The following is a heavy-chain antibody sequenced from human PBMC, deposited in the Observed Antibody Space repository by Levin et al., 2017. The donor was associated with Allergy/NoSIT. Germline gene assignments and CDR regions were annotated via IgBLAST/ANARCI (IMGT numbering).Heavy chain of an antibody. J-gene: IGHJ4*02. Sequence: PGGSLRLSCAASGFTFSAYTMNWVRQAPGKGLEWLSFFTTASRIISYADSVKGRFTISRDDAKNSLYLQMNSLRDEDTAVYYCVRGGDYFDYWGQGTLVTVSS. V-gene: IGHV3-48*02. D-gene: IGHD3-10*01. CDR2: FTTASRII. CDR3: VRGGDYFDY. CDR1: GFTFSAYT.